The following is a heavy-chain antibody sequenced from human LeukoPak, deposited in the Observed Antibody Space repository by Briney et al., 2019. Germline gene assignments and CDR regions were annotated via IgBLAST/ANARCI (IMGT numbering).Heavy chain of an antibody. D-gene: IGHD5-18*01. V-gene: IGHV4-39*02. CDR3: ARGPNRYSYGRGGFDY. Sequence: SETLSLICTVSGGSVSSSSYYWGWIRQPPGRGLEWIGSVYHSGSTYYNPSLKTRVTISIDTSKHRFSLKLTSVTAADTAVYYCARGPNRYSYGRGGFDYWGQGTLVTVSS. J-gene: IGHJ4*02. CDR2: VYHSGST. CDR1: GGSVSSSSYY.